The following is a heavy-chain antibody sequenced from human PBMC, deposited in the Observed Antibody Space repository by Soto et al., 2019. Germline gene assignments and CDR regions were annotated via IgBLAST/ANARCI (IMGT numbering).Heavy chain of an antibody. J-gene: IGHJ6*02. CDR1: GGSISSSSYY. V-gene: IGHV4-39*01. CDR3: ARASSGYYYGFSYYYGMDV. CDR2: IYYSGST. Sequence: QLQLQESGPGLVKPSETLSLTCTVSGGSISSSSYYWGWIRQPPGKGLEWIGSIYYSGSTYYNPSLKSRVTISVNTSKIQFSLKLSSVTAADTAVYYCARASSGYYYGFSYYYGMDVWGQGTTVTVSS. D-gene: IGHD3-22*01.